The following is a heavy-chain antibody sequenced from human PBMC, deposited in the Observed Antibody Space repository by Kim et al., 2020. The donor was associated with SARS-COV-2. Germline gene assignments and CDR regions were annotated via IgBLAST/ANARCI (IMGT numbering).Heavy chain of an antibody. J-gene: IGHJ4*02. CDR3: ARVLDSGYAFGPVDY. CDR2: INPNSGGT. Sequence: ASVKVSCKASGYTFTGYYMHWVRQAPGQGLEWMGWINPNSGGTNYAQKFQGRVTMTRDTSISTAYMELSRLRSDDTAVYYCARVLDSGYAFGPVDYWGQGTLVTVSS. D-gene: IGHD5-12*01. V-gene: IGHV1-2*02. CDR1: GYTFTGYY.